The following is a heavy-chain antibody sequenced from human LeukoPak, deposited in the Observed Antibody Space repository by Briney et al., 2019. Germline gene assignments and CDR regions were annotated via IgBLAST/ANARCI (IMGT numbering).Heavy chain of an antibody. J-gene: IGHJ6*03. CDR2: MNPNSGNT. Sequence: GASVKVSCKASGYTFTSYDINWVRQATGQGLGWMGWMNPNSGNTGYAQKFQGRVTITRNTSISTAYMELSSLRSEDTAVYYCARGGYSGSYGYYYYYMDVWGKGTTVTVSS. CDR1: GYTFTSYD. V-gene: IGHV1-8*03. CDR3: ARGGYSGSYGYYYYYMDV. D-gene: IGHD1-26*01.